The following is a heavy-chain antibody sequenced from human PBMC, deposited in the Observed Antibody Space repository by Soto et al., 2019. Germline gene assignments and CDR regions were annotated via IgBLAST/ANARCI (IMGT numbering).Heavy chain of an antibody. D-gene: IGHD6-13*01. Sequence: QVQLVESGGGVVQPGRSLRLSCAASGFTFSSYAMHWVRQAPGKGLERVAVISTDGRDKYHADSVKGRFTISRDNSKNTLFLQMNSLRPEDTAVYYCSKDDDLAAAGYYFDYWGQGSLVTVSS. CDR1: GFTFSSYA. V-gene: IGHV3-30*01. CDR2: ISTDGRDK. J-gene: IGHJ4*02. CDR3: SKDDDLAAAGYYFDY.